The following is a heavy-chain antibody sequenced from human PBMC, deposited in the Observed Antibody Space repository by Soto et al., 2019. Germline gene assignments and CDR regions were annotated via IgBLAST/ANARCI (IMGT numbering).Heavy chain of an antibody. J-gene: IGHJ4*02. D-gene: IGHD3-22*01. Sequence: GGSLRLSCAASGFTFSSYAMHWVRQAPGKGLEWVAVISYDGSNKYYADSVKGRFTISRDNSKNTLYLQMNSLRAEDTAVYYCARERGGYFDYWGQGTLVTVSS. CDR1: GFTFSSYA. CDR3: ARERGGYFDY. V-gene: IGHV3-30-3*01. CDR2: ISYDGSNK.